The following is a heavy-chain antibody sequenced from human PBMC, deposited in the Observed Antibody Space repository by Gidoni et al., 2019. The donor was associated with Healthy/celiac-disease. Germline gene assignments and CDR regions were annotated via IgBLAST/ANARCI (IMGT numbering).Heavy chain of an antibody. J-gene: IGHJ3*02. V-gene: IGHV1-18*01. CDR2: ISAYNGNT. CDR1: GYTFTSHG. Sequence: QVQLVQSGAEVKKPGASVKVSCKASGYTFTSHGISWVRQAPGQGLEWMGWISAYNGNTNYAQKLQGRVTMTTDTSTSTAYMELRSLRSDDTAVYYCASYGYSGSYSSGNDAFDIWGQGTMVTVSS. D-gene: IGHD1-26*01. CDR3: ASYGYSGSYSSGNDAFDI.